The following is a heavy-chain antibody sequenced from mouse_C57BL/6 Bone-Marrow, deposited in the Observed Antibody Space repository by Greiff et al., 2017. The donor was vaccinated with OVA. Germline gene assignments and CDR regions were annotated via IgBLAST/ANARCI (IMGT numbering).Heavy chain of an antibody. CDR2: ISSGGSYT. CDR3: ARHYYGSSYY. D-gene: IGHD1-1*01. CDR1: GFTFSSYG. V-gene: IGHV5-6*01. Sequence: EVHLVESGGDLVKPGGSLKLSCAASGFTFSSYGMSWVRQTPDKRLEWVATISSGGSYTYYPDSVKGRFTISRDNAKNTLYLQRSSLKSEDTAMYYCARHYYGSSYYWGQGTTLTVSS. J-gene: IGHJ2*01.